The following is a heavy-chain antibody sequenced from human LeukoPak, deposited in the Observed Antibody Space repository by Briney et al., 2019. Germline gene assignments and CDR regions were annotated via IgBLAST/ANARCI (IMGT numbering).Heavy chain of an antibody. Sequence: GGSLRLSCAASGFTFSSYWMHWVRQAPGKGLVWVSRINSDGSSTSYADSVKGRFTISRDNAKNTLYLQMNSLRAEDTAVYYCARGGLVRGYMDVWGKGTTVTVSS. D-gene: IGHD3-10*01. CDR2: INSDGSST. J-gene: IGHJ6*03. CDR3: ARGGLVRGYMDV. V-gene: IGHV3-74*01. CDR1: GFTFSSYW.